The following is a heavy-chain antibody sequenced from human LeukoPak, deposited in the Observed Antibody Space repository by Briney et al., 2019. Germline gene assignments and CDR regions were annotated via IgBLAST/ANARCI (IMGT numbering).Heavy chain of an antibody. V-gene: IGHV3-48*01. CDR2: ISSSSNTI. J-gene: IGHJ4*02. CDR1: GFTFSSYS. CDR3: ARVGLTVTADY. Sequence: GGSLRLSCAVSGFTFSSYSMNWVRQAPGKGLEWVSYISSSSNTIYYADSVKGRFTISRHNPKHSLYLQMNSLRAEDTAVYYCARVGLTVTADYWGQGPLVTVSS. D-gene: IGHD2-21*02.